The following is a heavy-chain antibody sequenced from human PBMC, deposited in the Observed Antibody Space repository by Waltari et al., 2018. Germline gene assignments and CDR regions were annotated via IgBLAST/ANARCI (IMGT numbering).Heavy chain of an antibody. J-gene: IGHJ4*02. V-gene: IGHV3-23*03. CDR2: IYSGGST. D-gene: IGHD5-12*01. Sequence: EVQLLESGGGLVQPGGSLRLSCAASGFTFSSYAMSWVRQAPGKGLEWVSVIYSGGSTYYADSVKGRFTISRDNSKNTLYLQMNSLRAEDTAVYYCAKMGRDGYIDDYWGQGTLVTVSS. CDR1: GFTFSSYA. CDR3: AKMGRDGYIDDY.